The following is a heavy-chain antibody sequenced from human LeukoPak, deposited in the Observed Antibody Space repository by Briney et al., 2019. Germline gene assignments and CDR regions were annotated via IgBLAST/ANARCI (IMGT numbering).Heavy chain of an antibody. CDR1: GGSFSGYY. CDR2: INHSGST. Sequence: SETLSLTCAVYGGSFSGYYWSWIRQPPGKGLEWIGEINHSGSTNYNPSLKSRVTISVDTSKNQFPLKLSSVTAADTAVYYCARGVEVTGYYFDYWGQGTLVTVSS. J-gene: IGHJ4*02. D-gene: IGHD1-14*01. V-gene: IGHV4-34*01. CDR3: ARGVEVTGYYFDY.